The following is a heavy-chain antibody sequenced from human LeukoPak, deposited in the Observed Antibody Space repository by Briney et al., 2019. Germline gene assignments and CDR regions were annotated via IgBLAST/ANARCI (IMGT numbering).Heavy chain of an antibody. V-gene: IGHV1-24*01. CDR2: FDPEDGET. CDR3: ATDLYDSSGYGAFDI. J-gene: IGHJ3*02. Sequence: GASVKVSCKVSGYTLTELSMHWVRQAPGKGLEWMGGFDPEDGETIYAQKFQGRVTMTEDTSTDTAYMELSSLRSEDTAVCYCATDLYDSSGYGAFDIWGQGTMVTVSS. CDR1: GYTLTELS. D-gene: IGHD3-22*01.